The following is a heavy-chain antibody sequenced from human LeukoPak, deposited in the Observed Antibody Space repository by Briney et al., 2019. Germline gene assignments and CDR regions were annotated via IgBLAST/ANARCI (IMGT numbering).Heavy chain of an antibody. Sequence: GGSLRLSCVASGFTFSNAWMSWVRQAPGKGLEWVGRIKSKTDGGTTDYAAPVKGRFTISRDDSKNTLYLQMNSLKTEDTAVYYCTRVLEQARWYDAFDIWGQGTMVTVSS. J-gene: IGHJ3*02. CDR1: GFTFSNAW. V-gene: IGHV3-15*01. D-gene: IGHD6-13*01. CDR2: IKSKTDGGTT. CDR3: TRVLEQARWYDAFDI.